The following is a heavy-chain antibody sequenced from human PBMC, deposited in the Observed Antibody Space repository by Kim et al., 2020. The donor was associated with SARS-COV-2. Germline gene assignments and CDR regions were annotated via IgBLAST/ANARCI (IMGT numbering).Heavy chain of an antibody. Sequence: SETLSLTCTVSGGSISSGGYYWRWIRQHPGKGLEWIGYIYYSGSTYYNPSLKSRVTISVDTSKNQFSLKLSSVTAADTAVYYCARDVFPFSYYYDSSGLHGDAFDIWGQGTMVTVSS. CDR2: IYYSGST. CDR1: GGSISSGGYY. J-gene: IGHJ3*02. CDR3: ARDVFPFSYYYDSSGLHGDAFDI. D-gene: IGHD3-22*01. V-gene: IGHV4-31*03.